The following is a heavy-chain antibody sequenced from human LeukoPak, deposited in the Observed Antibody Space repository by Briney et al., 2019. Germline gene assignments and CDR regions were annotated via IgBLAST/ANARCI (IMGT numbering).Heavy chain of an antibody. CDR1: GFTFSSYW. V-gene: IGHV3-74*01. CDR3: ARGAGLVCSRTGCYVIDV. CDR2: IKTDGTST. Sequence: GGSLRLSRAASGFTFSSYWMHWVRQAPGKGLVWVSRIKTDGTSTNYADSVKGRFTISRDNAKNTLYLQMNSLRAEDTALYYCARGAGLVCSRTGCYVIDVWGRGTMVTVSS. D-gene: IGHD2-2*01. J-gene: IGHJ3*01.